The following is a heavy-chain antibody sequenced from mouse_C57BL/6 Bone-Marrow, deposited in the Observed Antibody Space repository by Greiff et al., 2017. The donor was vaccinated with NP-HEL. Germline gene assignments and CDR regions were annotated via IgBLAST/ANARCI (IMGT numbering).Heavy chain of an antibody. J-gene: IGHJ3*01. Sequence: EVQGVESGAELVKPGASVKLSCTASGFNITDYYMHWVKQRTEQGLEWIGRIDPEDGETKYAPKFQGKATITADTSSNTAYLQLSSLTSEDTAVYYWAVLGVITTVVKFGYWGQGTLVTVSA. CDR3: AVLGVITTVVKFGY. V-gene: IGHV14-2*01. CDR1: GFNITDYY. D-gene: IGHD1-1*01. CDR2: IDPEDGET.